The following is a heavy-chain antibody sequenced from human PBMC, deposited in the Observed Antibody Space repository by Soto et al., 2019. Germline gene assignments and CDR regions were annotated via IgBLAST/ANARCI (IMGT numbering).Heavy chain of an antibody. CDR2: IHFSGST. V-gene: IGHV4-61*01. CDR1: GASVSSGSYY. J-gene: IGHJ5*02. D-gene: IGHD3-3*01. CDR3: AGDSGGDWSGYWIDP. Sequence: SETLSLTCSVSGASVSSGSYYWSWIRQPPGKGLEWIGYIHFSGSTKYNPSLTSRVIISLDTSKNQFSLTLRSVTAADTAVYYCAGDSGGDWSGYWIDPWGQGAPVTASS.